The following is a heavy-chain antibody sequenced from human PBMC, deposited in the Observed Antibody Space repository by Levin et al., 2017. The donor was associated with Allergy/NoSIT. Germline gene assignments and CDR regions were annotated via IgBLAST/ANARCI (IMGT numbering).Heavy chain of an antibody. CDR1: GITFSSYW. Sequence: GESLKISCVASGITFSSYWMSWVRQAPGKGLEWVANIKQDGSEKYYLDSVKGRFTISRDNAKNSLYLQMNSLRDEDTAVYYCARDDASGSRTRGIYWGQGTLVTVSS. D-gene: IGHD3-10*01. J-gene: IGHJ4*02. V-gene: IGHV3-7*01. CDR2: IKQDGSEK. CDR3: ARDDASGSRTRGIY.